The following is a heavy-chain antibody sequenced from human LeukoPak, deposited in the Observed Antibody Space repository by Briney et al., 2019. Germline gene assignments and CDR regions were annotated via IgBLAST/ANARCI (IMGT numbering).Heavy chain of an antibody. V-gene: IGHV3-53*01. J-gene: IGHJ3*02. Sequence: GGSLRLSCAASGFTVSGNHMSWVRQAPGKGLNWVSIIYSGGTTYYADSVKGRFTISRDNSKNTLYLQMNSLRAEDTAVYYCARDADYGGSPDTFDIWGRGTIVTVSS. CDR2: IYSGGTT. CDR1: GFTVSGNH. CDR3: ARDADYGGSPDTFDI. D-gene: IGHD4-23*01.